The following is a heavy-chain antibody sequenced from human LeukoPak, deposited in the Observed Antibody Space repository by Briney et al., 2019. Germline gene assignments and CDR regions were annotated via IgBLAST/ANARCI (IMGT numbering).Heavy chain of an antibody. CDR3: ARDGGGGLDY. D-gene: IGHD2-15*01. J-gene: IGHJ4*02. CDR1: GFTFSVAA. V-gene: IGHV3-23*01. CDR2: IGASGEST. Sequence: GGSLRLSCAASGFTFSVAAMTWVRQAPGKGLEWVSLIGASGESTYYADSVKGRFTISRDNSKNSLYLQMNSLRAEDTAVYYCARDGGGGLDYWGQGTLVTVSS.